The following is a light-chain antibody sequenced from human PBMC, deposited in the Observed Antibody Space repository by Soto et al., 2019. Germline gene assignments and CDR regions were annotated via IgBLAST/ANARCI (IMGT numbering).Light chain of an antibody. Sequence: DIQMTQSPSSLSASVGDRVTITCRASQSISSYLNWYQQKPGKAPKLLIYAASSLQSGVPSRFSGSGSGTDFTLTISILQPEDFATYYCQQSYSTLFTFGGGTKVDIK. CDR2: AAS. V-gene: IGKV1-39*01. CDR3: QQSYSTLFT. CDR1: QSISSY. J-gene: IGKJ4*01.